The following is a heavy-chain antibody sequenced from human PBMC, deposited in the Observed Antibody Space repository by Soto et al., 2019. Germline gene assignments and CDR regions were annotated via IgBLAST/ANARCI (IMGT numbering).Heavy chain of an antibody. V-gene: IGHV4-4*02. CDR2: IYHSGST. D-gene: IGHD3-16*02. Sequence: SETLSLTCAVSGGSISSSNWWSWVRQPPGKGLEWIGEIYHSGSTNYNPSLKSRVTISVDKSKNQFSLKLSSVTAADTAVYYCARGGDYVWGSYRSGGPATFKNWFDPWGQGTLVTVSS. CDR1: GGSISSSNW. J-gene: IGHJ5*02. CDR3: ARGGDYVWGSYRSGGPATFKNWFDP.